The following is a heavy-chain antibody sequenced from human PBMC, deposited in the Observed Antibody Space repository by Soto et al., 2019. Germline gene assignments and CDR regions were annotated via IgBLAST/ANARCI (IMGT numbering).Heavy chain of an antibody. V-gene: IGHV3-7*03. J-gene: IGHJ4*02. Sequence: PGGSLRLSCAPSGYTLSNYWMSWVRQAPGQGLEWVASIKQDGSVKKYVDSVKGRFTISRDNAEKSLHLRMNSLRAEDTAVYYCAKLRGDYTVYAHWGKGARVTVS. CDR1: GYTLSNYW. CDR3: AKLRGDYTVYAH. D-gene: IGHD4-17*01. CDR2: IKQDGSVK.